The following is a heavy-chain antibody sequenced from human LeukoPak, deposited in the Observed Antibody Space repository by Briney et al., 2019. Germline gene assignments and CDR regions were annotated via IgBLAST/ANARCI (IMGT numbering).Heavy chain of an antibody. CDR1: GGSISSSSYY. CDR3: ARGDYISGTYFDY. D-gene: IGHD3-10*01. CDR2: IYASGST. J-gene: IGHJ4*02. V-gene: IGHV4-61*02. Sequence: SETLSLTCTVSGGSISSSSYYWGWIRQPAGKGLEWIGRIYASGSTNYNPSLKSRVTMSVDTSKNHFSLRLSSVTAADTAVYYCARGDYISGTYFDYWGQGTLVTVSS.